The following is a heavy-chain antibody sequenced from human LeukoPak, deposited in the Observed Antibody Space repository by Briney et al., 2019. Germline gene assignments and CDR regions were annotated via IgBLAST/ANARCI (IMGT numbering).Heavy chain of an antibody. J-gene: IGHJ4*02. D-gene: IGHD1-1*01. CDR2: IKNDGSRT. V-gene: IGHV3-74*01. Sequence: PGGSLRLSCAASGFTFSSYWMHWVRQAPGKGLVWVSRIKNDGSRTSYADSVKGRFTISRDNAKNTLYLQMNSLRVEDTAVYYCARERNDAFDYWGQGTLVTVSS. CDR3: ARERNDAFDY. CDR1: GFTFSSYW.